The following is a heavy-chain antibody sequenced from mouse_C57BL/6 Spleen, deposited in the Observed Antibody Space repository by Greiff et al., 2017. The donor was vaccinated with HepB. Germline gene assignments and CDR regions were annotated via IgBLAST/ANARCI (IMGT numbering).Heavy chain of an antibody. CDR2: IHPNSGST. CDR1: GYTFTSYW. J-gene: IGHJ2*01. D-gene: IGHD2-5*01. Sequence: VQLQQSGAELVKPGASVKLSCKASGYTFTSYWMHWVKQRPGQGLEWIGMIHPNSGSTNYNEKFKSKATLTVDKSSSTAYMQLSSLTSEDSAVYYCARSEAYYSNFYFDYWGQGTTLTVSS. CDR3: ARSEAYYSNFYFDY. V-gene: IGHV1-64*01.